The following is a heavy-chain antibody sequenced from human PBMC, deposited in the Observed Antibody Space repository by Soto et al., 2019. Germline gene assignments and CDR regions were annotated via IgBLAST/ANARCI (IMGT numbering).Heavy chain of an antibody. CDR1: GYTFTSYG. CDR2: ISAYNGNT. D-gene: IGHD3-10*01. Sequence: QVQLVQSGAEVKKPGASVTVSCKASGYTFTSYGISWVRQAPGQGLEWMGGISAYNGNTNYAQKLEGRVTMTTDTSTSTAYMELRSLRSDDTAVYYCARDLRLGPYYGSGRIDYWGQGTLVTVSS. CDR3: ARDLRLGPYYGSGRIDY. V-gene: IGHV1-18*01. J-gene: IGHJ4*02.